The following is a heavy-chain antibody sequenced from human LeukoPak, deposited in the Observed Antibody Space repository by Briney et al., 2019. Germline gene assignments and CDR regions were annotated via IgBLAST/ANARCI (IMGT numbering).Heavy chain of an antibody. CDR2: ISSSSSTI. Sequence: GGSLRLSCAASGFIFSNYWMNWVRQAPGKGLEWVSYISSSSSTIYYADSVKGRFTISRDNAKNSLYLQMNSLRDEDTAVYYCARVTYYYDSSGYYQVIDYWGQGTLVTVSS. CDR1: GFIFSNYW. D-gene: IGHD3-22*01. V-gene: IGHV3-48*02. J-gene: IGHJ4*02. CDR3: ARVTYYYDSSGYYQVIDY.